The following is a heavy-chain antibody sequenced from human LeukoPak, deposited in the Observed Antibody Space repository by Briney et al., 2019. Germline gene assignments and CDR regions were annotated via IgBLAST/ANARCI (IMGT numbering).Heavy chain of an antibody. CDR1: GGSFSGYY. J-gene: IGHJ4*02. D-gene: IGHD6-13*01. Sequence: PSETLSLNCAVYGGSFSGYYWSWIRQPPGKGLEWIGEINHSGSTNYNPSLKSRVTISVDTSKNQFSLKLSSVTAADTAVYYCASTPAAGPFDYWGQGTLVTVSS. CDR3: ASTPAAGPFDY. CDR2: INHSGST. V-gene: IGHV4-34*01.